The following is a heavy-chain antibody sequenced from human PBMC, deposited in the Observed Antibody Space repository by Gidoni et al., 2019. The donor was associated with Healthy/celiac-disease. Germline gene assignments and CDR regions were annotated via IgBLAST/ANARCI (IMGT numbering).Heavy chain of an antibody. CDR3: ARRSRIAARRENWFDP. Sequence: QLQLQESGPGLVKPSETLSLTCTVSGGSISSSSYYWGWIRQPPGKGLEWIGSNYYSGSTYYNPSLKSRVTISVDTSKNQFSLKLSSVTAADTAVYYCARRSRIAARRENWFDPWGQGTLVTVSS. CDR1: GGSISSSSYY. J-gene: IGHJ5*02. CDR2: NYYSGST. V-gene: IGHV4-39*01. D-gene: IGHD6-6*01.